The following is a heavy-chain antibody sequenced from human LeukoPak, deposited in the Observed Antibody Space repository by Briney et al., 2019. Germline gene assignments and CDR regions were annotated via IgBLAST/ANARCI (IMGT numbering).Heavy chain of an antibody. CDR3: TSKYSRQIDY. V-gene: IGHV3-15*01. Sequence: GGPLKLSLQPSGLTFVKAWITWVGKVPGKGLGGFGRIKRKTDGGTTDYAAPVKGRFTISRDDSKNTLYLQMNSLKTEDTAVYYCTSKYSRQIDYWGQGTLVTVSS. CDR2: IKRKTDGGTT. D-gene: IGHD6-6*01. J-gene: IGHJ4*02. CDR1: GLTFVKAW.